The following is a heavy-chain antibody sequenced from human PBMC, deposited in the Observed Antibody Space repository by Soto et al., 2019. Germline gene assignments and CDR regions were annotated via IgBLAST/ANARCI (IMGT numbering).Heavy chain of an antibody. CDR1: GFTAGLNF. CDR2: INAAGTT. Sequence: EVQLVESGGGLVQPGGSLRLSCAASGFTAGLNFMTWVRQAPGKGLEWVSVINAAGTTYYADSVEGRFSVSRDDSENTVHLQMNSRRAEDTAVYYCARENYYYGLDVWGQGTAVTVSS. CDR3: ARENYYYGLDV. J-gene: IGHJ6*02. V-gene: IGHV3-66*01.